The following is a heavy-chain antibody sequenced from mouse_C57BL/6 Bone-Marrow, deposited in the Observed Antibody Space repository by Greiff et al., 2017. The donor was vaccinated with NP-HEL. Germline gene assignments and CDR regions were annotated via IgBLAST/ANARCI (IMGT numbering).Heavy chain of an antibody. CDR2: IYPRSGNT. V-gene: IGHV1-81*01. J-gene: IGHJ1*03. CDR3: ARGRYFDV. Sequence: VKLQESGAELARPGASVQLSCKASGYTFTSYGISWVKQRTGQGLEWIGEIYPRSGNTYYNEKFKGKATLTADKSSSTAYMELRSLTSEDSAVYFCARGRYFDVWGTGTTVTVSS. CDR1: GYTFTSYG.